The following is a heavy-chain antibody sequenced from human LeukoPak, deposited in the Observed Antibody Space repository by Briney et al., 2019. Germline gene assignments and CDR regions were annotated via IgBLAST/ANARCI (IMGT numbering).Heavy chain of an antibody. D-gene: IGHD6-19*01. Sequence: GGSLRLSCAASGFTFSSYAMHWVRQAPGKGLEYVSAISSNGGSTYYANSVKGRFTISRDNSKNTLCLQMGSLRAEDMAVYYCAREGRQWLVYYYYYMDVWGKGTTVTISS. V-gene: IGHV3-64*01. J-gene: IGHJ6*03. CDR1: GFTFSSYA. CDR2: ISSNGGST. CDR3: AREGRQWLVYYYYYMDV.